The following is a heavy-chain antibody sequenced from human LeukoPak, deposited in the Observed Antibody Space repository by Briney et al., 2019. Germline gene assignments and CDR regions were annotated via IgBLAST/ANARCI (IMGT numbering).Heavy chain of an antibody. Sequence: PSETLSLMCTVSGGSISSYYWSWIRQPPGKGLEWIGYIYNSGSTNYNPSLKSRVTISVDTSKNQFSLKLSSVTAADTAVYYCELMTNDFWSGPFDYWGQGTLVTVSS. CDR2: IYNSGST. D-gene: IGHD3-3*01. CDR3: ELMTNDFWSGPFDY. J-gene: IGHJ4*02. V-gene: IGHV4-59*12. CDR1: GGSISSYY.